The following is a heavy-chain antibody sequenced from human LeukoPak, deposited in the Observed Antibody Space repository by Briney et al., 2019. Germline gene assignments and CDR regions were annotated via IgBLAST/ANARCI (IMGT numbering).Heavy chain of an antibody. CDR1: GFTFSSYG. Sequence: PGGSLRLSCAASGFTFSSYGMHWVRQAPGKGLEWVAVISYDGSNKYYADSVKGRFTISRDNSKNTLYLQMNSLRAEDTAVYYCAKSSRLAHYYYYGMDVWGQGTTVTVSS. V-gene: IGHV3-30*18. D-gene: IGHD6-6*01. J-gene: IGHJ6*02. CDR3: AKSSRLAHYYYYGMDV. CDR2: ISYDGSNK.